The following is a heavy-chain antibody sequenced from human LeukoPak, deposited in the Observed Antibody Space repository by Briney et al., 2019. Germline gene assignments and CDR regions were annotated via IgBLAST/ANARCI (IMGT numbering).Heavy chain of an antibody. Sequence: GGSLRLSCEASGFTFNTYSMNWARQAPGKGLEWVSSIDSSGGYMFYADSVKGRFTISRDNAKNSLYLQMNSLRAEDTAVYCCARDLSVGSKPDLGFDYWGQGTLVTVSS. V-gene: IGHV3-21*01. D-gene: IGHD1-26*01. J-gene: IGHJ4*02. CDR1: GFTFNTYS. CDR2: IDSSGGYM. CDR3: ARDLSVGSKPDLGFDY.